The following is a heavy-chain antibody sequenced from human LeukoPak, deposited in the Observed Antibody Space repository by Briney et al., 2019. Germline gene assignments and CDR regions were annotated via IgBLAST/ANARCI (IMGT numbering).Heavy chain of an antibody. CDR1: GFTFSSYG. Sequence: PGRSLRLSCAASGFTFSSYGMHWVRQAPGKGLEWVAVISYDGSNKYYADSVKGRFTISRDNSKNTLYLQMNSLRAEDTAVYYCAKVAIAVAGTNVDYWGQGTLVTVSS. D-gene: IGHD6-19*01. J-gene: IGHJ4*02. CDR3: AKVAIAVAGTNVDY. V-gene: IGHV3-30*18. CDR2: ISYDGSNK.